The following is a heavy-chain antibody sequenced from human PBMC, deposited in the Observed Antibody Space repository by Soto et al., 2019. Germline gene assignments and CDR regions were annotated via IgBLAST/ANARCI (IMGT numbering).Heavy chain of an antibody. CDR2: IYYSGST. D-gene: IGHD4-17*01. CDR3: ARDRGVYGDYGFDY. CDR1: GGSISSGGYY. Sequence: SETLSLTCTVSGGSISSGGYYWSWIRQHPGKGLEWIGYIYYSGSTYYNPSLKSRVTISVDTSKNQFSLKLSSVTAADTAVYYCARDRGVYGDYGFDYWGQGTLVTVSS. V-gene: IGHV4-31*03. J-gene: IGHJ4*02.